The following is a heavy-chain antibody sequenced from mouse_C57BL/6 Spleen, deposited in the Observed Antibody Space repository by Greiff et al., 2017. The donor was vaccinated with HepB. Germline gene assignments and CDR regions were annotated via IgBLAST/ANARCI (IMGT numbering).Heavy chain of an antibody. Sequence: EVHLVESGGGLVQPGGSLKLSCAASGFTFSDYGMAWVRQAPRKGPEWVAFISNLAYSIYYADTVTGRFTISRENAKNTLYLEMSSLRSEDTAMYYCARHDSYGRAMDYWGQGTSVTVSS. J-gene: IGHJ4*01. V-gene: IGHV5-15*01. CDR1: GFTFSDYG. CDR3: ARHDSYGRAMDY. D-gene: IGHD1-1*01. CDR2: ISNLAYSI.